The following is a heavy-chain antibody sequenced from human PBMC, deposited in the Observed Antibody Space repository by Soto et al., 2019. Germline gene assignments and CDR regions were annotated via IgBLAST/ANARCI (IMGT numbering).Heavy chain of an antibody. V-gene: IGHV4-30-4*01. CDR3: AREMVYAQKYYFDY. J-gene: IGHJ4*02. D-gene: IGHD2-8*01. Sequence: NPSETLSLTCTVSGGSISSGDYYWSWIRQPPGKGLEWIGYIYYSGSTYYNPSLKSRVTISVDTSKNQFSLKLSSVTAADTAVYYCAREMVYAQKYYFDYWGQGTLVTVSS. CDR2: IYYSGST. CDR1: GGSISSGDYY.